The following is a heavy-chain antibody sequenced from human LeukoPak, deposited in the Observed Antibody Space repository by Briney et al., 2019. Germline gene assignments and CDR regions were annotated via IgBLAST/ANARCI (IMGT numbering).Heavy chain of an antibody. Sequence: PSETLSLTCTVSGGSISSYYWSWIRQPPGKGLEWSGYIYYSGSTNYNPSLKSRVTISVDTSKNQFSLKLSSVTAADTAVYYCARLGYCSGGSCYSRGFDYWGQGTLVTVSS. CDR3: ARLGYCSGGSCYSRGFDY. V-gene: IGHV4-59*08. CDR2: IYYSGST. CDR1: GGSISSYY. D-gene: IGHD2-15*01. J-gene: IGHJ4*02.